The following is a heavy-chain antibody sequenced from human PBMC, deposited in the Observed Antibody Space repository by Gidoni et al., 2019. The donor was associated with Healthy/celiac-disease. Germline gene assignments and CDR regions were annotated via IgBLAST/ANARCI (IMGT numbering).Heavy chain of an antibody. CDR3: AKGGLFWSGSSHDAFDI. Sequence: EVQLLESGGGLVQPGGSLRVSCAASGFTFSSSAMSWVRQAPGKGLEWVSGISGSGGSTYYADSVKGRFTISRDNSKNTLYLQMNSLRAEDTAVYYCAKGGLFWSGSSHDAFDIWGQGTMVTVSS. CDR1: GFTFSSSA. CDR2: ISGSGGST. D-gene: IGHD3-3*01. J-gene: IGHJ3*02. V-gene: IGHV3-23*01.